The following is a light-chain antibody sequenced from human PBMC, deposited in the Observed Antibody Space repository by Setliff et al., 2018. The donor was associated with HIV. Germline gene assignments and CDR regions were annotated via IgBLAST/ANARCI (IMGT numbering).Light chain of an antibody. J-gene: IGLJ2*01. CDR2: GNS. V-gene: IGLV1-40*01. CDR1: SSNIGAGYD. CDR3: QSYDSSLSGSV. Sequence: SVLTQPPSVSEAPGQRVTISCTGSSSNIGAGYDVHWYQQLPGTAPKLLIYGNSNRPSGVPDRFSGSKSGTSASLAITGLQAEDEADYYCQSYDSSLSGSVFGGGTKVTVL.